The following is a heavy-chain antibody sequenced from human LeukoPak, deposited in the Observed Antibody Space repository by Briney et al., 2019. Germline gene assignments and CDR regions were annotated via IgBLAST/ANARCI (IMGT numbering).Heavy chain of an antibody. D-gene: IGHD6-19*01. V-gene: IGHV3-23*01. CDR1: GFSFSSYA. CDR2: TSGSGGST. CDR3: AKAHGYSSGWYYFDY. Sequence: GGSLRLSCAASGFSFSSYAMSWVRQAPGKGLEWVSATSGSGGSTYYADSVKGRLTISRDNSKNTLYLQMNSLRAEDTAVYYCAKAHGYSSGWYYFDYWGQGTLVTVSS. J-gene: IGHJ4*02.